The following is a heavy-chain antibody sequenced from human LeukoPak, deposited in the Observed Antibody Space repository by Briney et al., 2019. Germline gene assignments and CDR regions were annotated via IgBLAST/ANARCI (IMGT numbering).Heavy chain of an antibody. CDR3: ARDRNGVVRVY. J-gene: IGHJ4*02. Sequence: ASVKVSCKASGYTFSGYYMHWVRQAPGQGLEWMGWINPNSATTKYEQKFQGRVTMTWDTSISTAYMELSSLRSDDTAVYYCARDRNGVVRVYWGQGSLVTVSS. CDR2: INPNSATT. V-gene: IGHV1-2*02. CDR1: GYTFSGYY. D-gene: IGHD1-14*01.